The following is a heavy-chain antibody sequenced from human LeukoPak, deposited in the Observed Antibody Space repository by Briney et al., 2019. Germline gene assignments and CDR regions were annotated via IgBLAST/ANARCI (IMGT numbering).Heavy chain of an antibody. D-gene: IGHD7-27*01. CDR2: IRSKANSYAT. V-gene: IGHV3-73*01. Sequence: GGSLKLSCAASGFSFRGSAMHWVRQASGKGLEWVGRIRSKANSYATAYAASVKGRFTIARDDSKNTAYLQMNSLKTEDTAVYYCTRRQLGNHDYYYYGMDVWGQGTTVTVSS. CDR3: TRRQLGNHDYYYYGMDV. J-gene: IGHJ6*02. CDR1: GFSFRGSA.